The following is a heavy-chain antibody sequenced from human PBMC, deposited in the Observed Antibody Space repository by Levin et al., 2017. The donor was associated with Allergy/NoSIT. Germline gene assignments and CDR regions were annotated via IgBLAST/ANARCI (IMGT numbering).Heavy chain of an antibody. CDR2: ISAYNGNT. CDR3: ARVPYSNYETYYGMDV. V-gene: IGHV1-18*01. Sequence: ASVKVSCKASGYTFTSYGISWVRQAPGQGLEWMGWISAYNGNTNYAQKLQGRVTMTTDTSTSTAYMELRSLRSDDTAVYYCARVPYSNYETYYGMDVWGQGTTVTVSS. CDR1: GYTFTSYG. D-gene: IGHD4-11*01. J-gene: IGHJ6*02.